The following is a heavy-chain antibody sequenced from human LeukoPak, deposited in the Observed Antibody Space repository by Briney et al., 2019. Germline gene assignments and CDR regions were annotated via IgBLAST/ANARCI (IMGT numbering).Heavy chain of an antibody. D-gene: IGHD3-22*01. V-gene: IGHV1-8*01. Sequence: ASVKVSCKASGYTFTSYDITWVRQATGQGLEWMGWMNPNSGNTCYAQKFQGRVTMTRNTSISTAYMELSSLRSEDTAVYYCAGAFYDSSGYDYWGQGTLVTVSS. CDR1: GYTFTSYD. CDR2: MNPNSGNT. J-gene: IGHJ4*02. CDR3: AGAFYDSSGYDY.